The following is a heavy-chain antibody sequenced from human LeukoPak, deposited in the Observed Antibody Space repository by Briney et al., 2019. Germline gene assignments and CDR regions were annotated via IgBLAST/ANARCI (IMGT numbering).Heavy chain of an antibody. CDR1: GDSISSYY. Sequence: SETLSLTCTVSGDSISSYYWNWIRQPPGRGLEWIGQMYYSGSTNYNPSLNRRVTISLDTSKNQFSLKLSFVTAADTAVYYCVRRRYYDSDGYWYYFDYWGQGTLVTVSS. CDR2: MYYSGST. V-gene: IGHV4-59*08. CDR3: VRRRYYDSDGYWYYFDY. J-gene: IGHJ4*02. D-gene: IGHD3-22*01.